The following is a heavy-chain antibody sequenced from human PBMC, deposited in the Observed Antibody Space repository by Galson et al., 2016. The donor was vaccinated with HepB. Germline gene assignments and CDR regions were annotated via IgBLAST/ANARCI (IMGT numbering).Heavy chain of an antibody. CDR1: GFTFSSFA. D-gene: IGHD2-15*01. CDR3: AKGLGVEAGDGFDM. CDR2: VSGSGDST. V-gene: IGHV3-23*01. Sequence: SCAASGFTFSSFAMNWVRQAPGKGLQWVSAVSGSGDSTYYAGSVKGRFTISRDNSKNTLFLQMNSLRADDTTAYFCAKGLGVEAGDGFDMWGQGTMVTVSS. J-gene: IGHJ3*02.